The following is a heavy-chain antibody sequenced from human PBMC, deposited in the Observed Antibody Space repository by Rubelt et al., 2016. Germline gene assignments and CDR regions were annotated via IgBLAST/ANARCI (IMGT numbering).Heavy chain of an antibody. V-gene: IGHV4-34*02. CDR1: GASFGDYY. CDR2: VNSDGHT. CDR3: ARDSLTQLKGVPLDS. Sequence: QLQQGGARILKPSETLSLTCDLHGASFGDYYWAWIRQSPHKGLEWIGEVNSDGHTNYSPSFEGRVTLFVNTSKSQFFLMLTSLTAADTATYDCARDSLTQLKGVPLDSWGQGTPVSVSS. J-gene: IGHJ4*02. D-gene: IGHD1-1*01.